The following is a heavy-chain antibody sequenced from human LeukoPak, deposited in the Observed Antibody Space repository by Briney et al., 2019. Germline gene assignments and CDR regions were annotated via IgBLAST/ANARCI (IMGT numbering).Heavy chain of an antibody. Sequence: GGSLRLSCAASGFTFSSYGMHWVRQAPGKGLEWVAFIRYDGSNKYYADSVKGRFTISRDNSKNTLYLQMNSLRAEDTAVYYCAKGQYYDFWSGYRPQYFDYWGQGTLVTVSS. V-gene: IGHV3-30*02. CDR2: IRYDGSNK. J-gene: IGHJ4*02. CDR1: GFTFSSYG. D-gene: IGHD3-3*01. CDR3: AKGQYYDFWSGYRPQYFDY.